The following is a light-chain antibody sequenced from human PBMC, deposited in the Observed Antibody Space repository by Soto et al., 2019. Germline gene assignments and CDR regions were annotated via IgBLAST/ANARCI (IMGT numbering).Light chain of an antibody. CDR2: GAS. CDR3: QQYGSSPRT. CDR1: RGVGTGN. V-gene: IGKV3-20*01. J-gene: IGKJ3*01. Sequence: EIVLTQSPGTLSLSPGKKPTFPCRAGRGVGTGNLAWYQQKPGQAPRLLIYGASSRATGIPDRFSGSGSGTDFTLTISRLEPEDFAVYYCQQYGSSPRTFGPGTKVDIK.